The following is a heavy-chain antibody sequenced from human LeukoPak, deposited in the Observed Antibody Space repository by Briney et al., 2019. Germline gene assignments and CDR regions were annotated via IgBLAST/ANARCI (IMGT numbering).Heavy chain of an antibody. Sequence: SVKVSCKTSGYTFSNFGINWVRQAPGQGLEWMGWISPNSGGTKYAQNFQGRVTMTRDTSISTVYMELSRLSYDDTAVYYCARGHIFDFAFWGQGTLVTDPS. CDR3: ARGHIFDFAF. CDR2: ISPNSGGT. D-gene: IGHD3/OR15-3a*01. V-gene: IGHV1-2*02. J-gene: IGHJ4*02. CDR1: GYTFSNFG.